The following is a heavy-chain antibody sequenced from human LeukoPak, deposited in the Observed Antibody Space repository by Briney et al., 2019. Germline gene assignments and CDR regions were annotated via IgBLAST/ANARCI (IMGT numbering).Heavy chain of an antibody. V-gene: IGHV3-30*03. CDR2: ISYDGSNK. CDR3: ARGGNSNSYFYYMDV. J-gene: IGHJ6*03. Sequence: GGSLRLSCAASGFTFSSYGMHWVRQAPGKGLEWVAVISYDGSNKYYADSVKGRFTISRDNSKNTLYLQMNSLRAEDTAVYYCARGGNSNSYFYYMDVWGTGTTVTVSS. D-gene: IGHD4-23*01. CDR1: GFTFSSYG.